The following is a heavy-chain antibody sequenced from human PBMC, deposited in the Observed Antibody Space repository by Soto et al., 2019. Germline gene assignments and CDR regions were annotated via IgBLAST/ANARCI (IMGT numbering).Heavy chain of an antibody. CDR3: ARSDYYYDLHWFEP. CDR2: VYYSGST. J-gene: IGHJ5*02. Sequence: SETLSLTCTVSVGSVSSTYYYWNWIRQPPGKGLEWIGYVYYSGSTYYNPSLESRLSISIDTLKNKFYLKLSSVTASDTAVYFCARSDYYYDLHWFEPWGQGTMVTFSS. V-gene: IGHV4-30-4*01. D-gene: IGHD3-22*01. CDR1: VGSVSSTYYY.